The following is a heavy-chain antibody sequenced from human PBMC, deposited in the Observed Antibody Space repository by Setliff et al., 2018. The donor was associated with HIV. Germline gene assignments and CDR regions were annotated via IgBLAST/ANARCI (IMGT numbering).Heavy chain of an antibody. J-gene: IGHJ3*02. V-gene: IGHV4-61*08. CDR3: AREGGRRYFIGSSDYSDGFDI. Sequence: KPSETLSLTCAVSGGSISSGGYSWSWIRQPPGKGLELIGYIYYTGTTNYNPSLKSRVTISVDTSKNQFSLKLSSVTAADTAVYFCAREGGRRYFIGSSDYSDGFDIWGQGTMVTVSS. CDR1: GGSISSGGYS. CDR2: IYYTGTT. D-gene: IGHD2-2*01.